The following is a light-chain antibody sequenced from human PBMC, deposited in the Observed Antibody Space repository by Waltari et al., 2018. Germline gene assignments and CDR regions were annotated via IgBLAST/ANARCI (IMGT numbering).Light chain of an antibody. CDR2: DAS. J-gene: IGKJ3*01. V-gene: IGKV1-5*01. Sequence: DIQMTQSPSTLSASVGDRVTITCRPSQSFGGSLAWFQQKPGKAPKLLIDDASTLEPGVPARFSGSGSGTEFTLTVSSLQPDDFATYYCQQYNNFPFTFGPGTTV. CDR3: QQYNNFPFT. CDR1: QSFGGS.